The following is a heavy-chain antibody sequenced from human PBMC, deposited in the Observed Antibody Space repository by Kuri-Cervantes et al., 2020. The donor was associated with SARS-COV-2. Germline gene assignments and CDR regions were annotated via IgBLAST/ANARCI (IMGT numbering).Heavy chain of an antibody. V-gene: IGHV3-30*02. CDR2: VRRDGSNY. J-gene: IGHJ4*02. Sequence: GGSLRLSCAASGFTFSYYGMHWVRQAPGKGLEWVGFVRRDGSNYYYADSVKGRFTISRDNAKNSLYLQMNSLRAEDTAVYYCAREIIAAAGPFDYWGQGTLVTVSS. D-gene: IGHD6-13*01. CDR3: AREIIAAAGPFDY. CDR1: GFTFSYYG.